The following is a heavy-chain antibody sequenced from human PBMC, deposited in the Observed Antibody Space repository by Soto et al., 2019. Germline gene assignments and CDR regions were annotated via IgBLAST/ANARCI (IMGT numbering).Heavy chain of an antibody. CDR3: ARGGYDLWSGLVGYYYGMDV. V-gene: IGHV1-69*01. CDR1: GGTFSSYA. Sequence: QVQLVQSGAEVKKPGSSVKVSCKASGGTFSSYAISWVRQAPGQGLEWMGGIIPIFGTANYAQKFQGRVTITADESTSTAYMELSSLRSEDTAVYYCARGGYDLWSGLVGYYYGMDVWGQGTTVTVSS. J-gene: IGHJ6*02. D-gene: IGHD3-3*01. CDR2: IIPIFGTA.